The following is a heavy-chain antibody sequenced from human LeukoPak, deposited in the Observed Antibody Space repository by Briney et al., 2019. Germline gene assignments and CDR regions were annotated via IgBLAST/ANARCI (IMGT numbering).Heavy chain of an antibody. CDR2: ISSSGSTI. J-gene: IGHJ4*02. D-gene: IGHD1-26*01. CDR1: GFTFSDYY. Sequence: GGSLRLSCAASGFTFSDYYMSWIRQAPGKGLEWVSYISSSGSTIYYADSVKGRFTISRDNAKNSLYLQMNSLRAEDTAVYYCARVEIVGATYFDYWGQGTLVTVSS. CDR3: ARVEIVGATYFDY. V-gene: IGHV3-11*04.